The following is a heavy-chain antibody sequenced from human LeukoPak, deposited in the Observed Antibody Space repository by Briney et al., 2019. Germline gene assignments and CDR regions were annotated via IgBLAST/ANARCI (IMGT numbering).Heavy chain of an antibody. Sequence: SETLSLTCTVSGGSISSYYWSWIRQPPGKGLEWIGYIYYSGSTNYNPSLKSRVTISVDTSKNQFSLKLSSVTAADTAVYYCARAYFGSGSYAYYYGIDVWGQGTTVTVSS. CDR2: IYYSGST. V-gene: IGHV4-59*01. D-gene: IGHD3-10*01. CDR1: GGSISSYY. J-gene: IGHJ6*02. CDR3: ARAYFGSGSYAYYYGIDV.